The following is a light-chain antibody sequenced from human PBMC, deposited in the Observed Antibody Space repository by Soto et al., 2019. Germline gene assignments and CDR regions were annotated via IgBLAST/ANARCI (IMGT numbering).Light chain of an antibody. CDR2: DSS. Sequence: EIVMTQSPTILSVSPGERATLSCRASQSVSSNLAWYQQKPGQAPRLLISDSSTRAPGIPARFSGSGSGTEFTLTISRLEPEDFAVYYCQQYGSSPRTFGQGTKVDIK. CDR1: QSVSSN. J-gene: IGKJ1*01. CDR3: QQYGSSPRT. V-gene: IGKV3D-15*01.